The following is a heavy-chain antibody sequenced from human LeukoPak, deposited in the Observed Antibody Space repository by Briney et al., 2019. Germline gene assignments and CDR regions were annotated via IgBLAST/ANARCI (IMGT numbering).Heavy chain of an antibody. J-gene: IGHJ4*02. Sequence: SETLSLTCAVYGGSFSGYYWSWIRQPPGKGLEWIGEINHSGSTNYNPSLKSRVTISVDTSKNQFSLKLSSVTAADTAVYYCARGLTGTTYSDYWGQGTLVTVSS. V-gene: IGHV4-34*01. CDR3: ARGLTGTTYSDY. CDR1: GGSFSGYY. CDR2: INHSGST. D-gene: IGHD1-7*01.